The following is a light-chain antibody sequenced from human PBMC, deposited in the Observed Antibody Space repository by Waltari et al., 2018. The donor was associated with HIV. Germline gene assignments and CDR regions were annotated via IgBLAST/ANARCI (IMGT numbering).Light chain of an antibody. CDR1: QGISSY. CDR2: AAS. J-gene: IGKJ1*01. V-gene: IGKV1-8*01. CDR3: QQYYNFPRT. Sequence: AVRMTQSPSTFSASTGDIVTITCRASQGISSYLAWYQQKPGTAPKLLIYAASILQSGVPSRFSASGSGTNFTLTINCLQSEDLATYYCQQYYNFPRTFGQGTNVEL.